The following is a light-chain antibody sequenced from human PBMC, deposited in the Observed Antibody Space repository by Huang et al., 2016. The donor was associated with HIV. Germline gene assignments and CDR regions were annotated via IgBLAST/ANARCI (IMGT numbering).Light chain of an antibody. Sequence: ELVMTQSPAALSVSPGERATLSCRASQRVSSNLAWYQQKPGQAPRLLIYGASTRATGIPARFSGSGSGTEFTLTISSLQSEDVAVYYCQQYNNWPRTFGQGTKVEIK. CDR2: GAS. CDR3: QQYNNWPRT. V-gene: IGKV3-15*01. CDR1: QRVSSN. J-gene: IGKJ1*01.